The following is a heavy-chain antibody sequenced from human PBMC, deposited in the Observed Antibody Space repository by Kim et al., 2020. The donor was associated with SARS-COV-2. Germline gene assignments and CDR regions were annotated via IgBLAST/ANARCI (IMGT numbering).Heavy chain of an antibody. CDR3: ATPPYSSGWNTADFDY. Sequence: ASVKVSCKVSGYTLTELSMHWVRQAPGKGLEWMGGFDPEDGETIYAQKFQGRVTMTEDTSTDTAYMELSSLRSEDTAVYYCATPPYSSGWNTADFDYWGQGTLVTVSS. CDR2: FDPEDGET. V-gene: IGHV1-24*01. D-gene: IGHD6-19*01. CDR1: GYTLTELS. J-gene: IGHJ4*02.